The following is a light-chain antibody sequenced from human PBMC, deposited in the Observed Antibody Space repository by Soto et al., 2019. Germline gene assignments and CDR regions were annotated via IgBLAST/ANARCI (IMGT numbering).Light chain of an antibody. CDR3: QQYGGSPRT. V-gene: IGKV3-20*01. J-gene: IGKJ1*01. CDR2: GAS. Sequence: EIVLTQSPGTLSLSPGEGATLSCRAGQSINSFLAWYQQRRGQAPRLLIHGASNRATGIPDRFSGSGSGPDFTLTISRLEPEDFAVYYCQQYGGSPRTFGQGTKVDIK. CDR1: QSINSF.